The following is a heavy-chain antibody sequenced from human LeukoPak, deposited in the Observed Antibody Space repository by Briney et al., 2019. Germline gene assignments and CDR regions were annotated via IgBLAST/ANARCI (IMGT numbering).Heavy chain of an antibody. CDR1: GYSFTNYW. V-gene: IGHV5-51*01. CDR2: IYPADSDT. D-gene: IGHD3-22*01. J-gene: IGHJ6*03. Sequence: LGESLKISCKGSGYSFTNYWIGWVRQMPGKGLEWMGIIYPADSDTRYSPSFQDQVTISADKSISTAYLQWSSLKASDTAMYYCARSGSSGYSVVYYYMDVWGKGTTVTISS. CDR3: ARSGSSGYSVVYYYMDV.